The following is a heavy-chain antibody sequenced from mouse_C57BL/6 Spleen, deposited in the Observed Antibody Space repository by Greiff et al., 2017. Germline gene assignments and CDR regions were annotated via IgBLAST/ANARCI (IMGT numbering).Heavy chain of an antibody. CDR1: GYSITSGYY. V-gene: IGHV3-6*01. D-gene: IGHD1-1*01. CDR2: ISYDGSN. J-gene: IGHJ2*01. CDR3: ASLYYGSSFDY. Sequence: EVKLLESGPGLVKPSQSLSLTCSVTGYSITSGYYWNWIRQFPGNKLEWMGYISYDGSNNYNPSLKNRISITRDTSKNQFFLKLNSVTTEDTATYYCASLYYGSSFDYWGQGTTLTVSS.